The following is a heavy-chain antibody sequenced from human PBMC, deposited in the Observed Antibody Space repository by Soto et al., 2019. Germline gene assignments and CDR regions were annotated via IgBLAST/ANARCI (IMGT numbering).Heavy chain of an antibody. V-gene: IGHV3-66*01. J-gene: IGHJ4*02. CDR2: IYSGGST. Sequence: GGSLRLSCAASGFTVSSNYMSWVRQAPGKGLEWVSVIYSGGSTYYADSVKGRFTISRDNSKNTLYLQMSSLRSEDTAVYYCARGLDYGDYCFDYWGQGTLVTVSS. CDR3: ARGLDYGDYCFDY. D-gene: IGHD4-17*01. CDR1: GFTVSSNY.